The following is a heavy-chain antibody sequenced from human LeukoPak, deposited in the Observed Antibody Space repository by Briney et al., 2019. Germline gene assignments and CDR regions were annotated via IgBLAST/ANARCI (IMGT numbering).Heavy chain of an antibody. V-gene: IGHV1-69*01. CDR1: GGTFSSYA. Sequence: ASVKVSCKASGGTFSSYAISWVRQAPGQGLEWMGGIIPIFGTANYAQKFQGRVTITADESTSTAYMELSSLRSEGTAVYYCATQLVPGFDYWGQGTLVTVSS. CDR3: ATQLVPGFDY. J-gene: IGHJ4*02. CDR2: IIPIFGTA. D-gene: IGHD6-13*01.